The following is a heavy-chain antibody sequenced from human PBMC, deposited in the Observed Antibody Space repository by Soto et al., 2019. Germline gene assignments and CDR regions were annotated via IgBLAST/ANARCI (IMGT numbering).Heavy chain of an antibody. CDR3: ASCLTEATTTGEGFDI. D-gene: IGHD3-9*01. J-gene: IGHJ3*02. Sequence: QVQLQESGPGLVKPSETLSLTCTVSNGSIVNYYWSWIRQPPGKGLEWIGFIYYSGSTNYNPSLKSRVTISVDMSKNQPSLRLSSVTGADTAVYFCASCLTEATTTGEGFDIWGQGTMVTVSS. CDR2: IYYSGST. V-gene: IGHV4-59*01. CDR1: NGSIVNYY.